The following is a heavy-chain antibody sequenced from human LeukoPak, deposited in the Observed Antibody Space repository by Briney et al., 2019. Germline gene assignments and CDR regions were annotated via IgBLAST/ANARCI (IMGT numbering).Heavy chain of an antibody. CDR3: AKDLAYSSSWYRLDS. V-gene: IGHV3-23*01. Sequence: GGSLRLSCVASGFIFSTYAMNWVRQAPGKGLEWVSAISGSGGSTYYADSVKGRFTISRDNSKNTLYLQMNSLRAEDTAVYYCAKDLAYSSSWYRLDSWGQGTLVTVSS. CDR2: ISGSGGST. J-gene: IGHJ5*01. CDR1: GFIFSTYA. D-gene: IGHD6-13*01.